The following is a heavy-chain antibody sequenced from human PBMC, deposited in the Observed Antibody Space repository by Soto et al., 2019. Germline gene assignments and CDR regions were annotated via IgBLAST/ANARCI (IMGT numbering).Heavy chain of an antibody. Sequence: GASVKVSCKASGGTFSSYAINWVRQAPGQGLEWMGGIIPIVGTANYAQKFQGRVTITADKSTSTAYMELSSLRSEGTAVYYCASYGVDGVPFDAFDIWGQGTMVTVSS. D-gene: IGHD3-3*01. CDR1: GGTFSSYA. CDR2: IIPIVGTA. J-gene: IGHJ3*02. CDR3: ASYGVDGVPFDAFDI. V-gene: IGHV1-69*06.